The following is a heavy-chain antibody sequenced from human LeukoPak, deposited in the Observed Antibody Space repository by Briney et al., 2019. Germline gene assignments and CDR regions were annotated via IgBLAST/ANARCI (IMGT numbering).Heavy chain of an antibody. D-gene: IGHD6-13*01. Sequence: PSETLSLTCTVSGGSISSYYWSWIRQPPGKGLERIGYIYYSGSTNYNPSLKSRVTISVDTSKNQFSLKLSSVTAADTAVYYCARGLPGSSSWYLDYWGQGTLVTVSS. J-gene: IGHJ4*02. CDR2: IYYSGST. V-gene: IGHV4-59*01. CDR1: GGSISSYY. CDR3: ARGLPGSSSWYLDY.